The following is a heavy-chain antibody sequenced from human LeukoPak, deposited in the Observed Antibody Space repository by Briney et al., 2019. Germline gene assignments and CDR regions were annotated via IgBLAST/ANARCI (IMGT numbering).Heavy chain of an antibody. D-gene: IGHD6-13*01. Sequence: PGGSLRLSCAASGFTFSSYSMNWVRQAPGKGLEWVSSISSSSSYIYYADSVKGRFTISRDNAKNSLYLQMNSLRAEDTAVYYCARDPTREISSTLADGMDVWGQGTTVTVSS. J-gene: IGHJ6*02. V-gene: IGHV3-21*01. CDR2: ISSSSSYI. CDR1: GFTFSSYS. CDR3: ARDPTREISSTLADGMDV.